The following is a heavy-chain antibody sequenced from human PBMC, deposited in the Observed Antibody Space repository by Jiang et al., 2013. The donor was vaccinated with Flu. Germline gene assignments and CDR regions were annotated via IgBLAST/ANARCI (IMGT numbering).Heavy chain of an antibody. J-gene: IGHJ5*02. CDR1: GGSISSHY. D-gene: IGHD7-27*01. V-gene: IGHV4-59*11. Sequence: LLKPSETLSLTCTVSGGSISSHYWSWIRQSPGKGLEWIGSIYYTGSTNYTPSLKSRVTISLDTSKNQFSLRLSSVTAADTAVYFCARATSLGWFDPWGQGTLVTVSS. CDR3: ARATSLGWFDP. CDR2: IYYTGST.